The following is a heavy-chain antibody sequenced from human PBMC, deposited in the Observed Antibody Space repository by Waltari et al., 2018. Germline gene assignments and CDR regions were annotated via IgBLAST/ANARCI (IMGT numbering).Heavy chain of an antibody. J-gene: IGHJ4*02. D-gene: IGHD2-21*01. Sequence: QVQLVQSGAEVKKPGASVKVSCKASGYTFTGYYMHWVRQAPGQGLEWMGWINPNRGGTNYAQKFQGRVTMTRDTSISTAYMELSRLRSDDTAVYYCASNIVVGGKGDYWGQGTLVTVSS. V-gene: IGHV1-2*02. CDR1: GYTFTGYY. CDR3: ASNIVVGGKGDY. CDR2: INPNRGGT.